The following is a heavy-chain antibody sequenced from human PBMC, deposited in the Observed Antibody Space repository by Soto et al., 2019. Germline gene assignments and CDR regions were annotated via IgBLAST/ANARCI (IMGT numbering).Heavy chain of an antibody. CDR3: ARGMTPPGAPAWYYFDS. CDR1: GASITGSSY. Sequence: SETLSLTCTVSGASITGSSYWSWIRQPAGRGLEWIGRFSLSGTTNYNPSLRSRVTMSADVSKNQFSLRLTSVTAADTALYYCARGMTPPGAPAWYYFDSWGQGTLVTVSS. V-gene: IGHV4-4*07. CDR2: FSLSGTT. D-gene: IGHD2-8*02. J-gene: IGHJ4*02.